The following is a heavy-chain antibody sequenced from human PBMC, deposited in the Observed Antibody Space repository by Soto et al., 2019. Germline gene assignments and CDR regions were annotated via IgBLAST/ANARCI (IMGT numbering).Heavy chain of an antibody. D-gene: IGHD3-22*01. V-gene: IGHV3-30-3*01. Sequence: GGSLRLSCAASGFTFSSYAMHWVRQAPGKGLEWVAVISYDGSNKYYADSVKGRFTISRDNSKNTLYLQMNSLRAEDTAVYYCARDGDYYDSSGYDYYYGMDVWGQGTTVTVSS. J-gene: IGHJ6*02. CDR1: GFTFSSYA. CDR2: ISYDGSNK. CDR3: ARDGDYYDSSGYDYYYGMDV.